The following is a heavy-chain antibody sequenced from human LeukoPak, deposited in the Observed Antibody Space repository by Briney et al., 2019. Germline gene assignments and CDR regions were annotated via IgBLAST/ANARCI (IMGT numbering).Heavy chain of an antibody. CDR2: MSPNGDST. CDR3: ARDNSDTVKGECSGACYWWFDP. CDR1: GYPFTKFY. Sequence: ASVKVSCTASGYPFTKFYMHWVRQAPGHGLEWIGLMSPNGDSTLYSQKFQGRVTMTRDTSTSTDYMELSSLRSVDTAVYYCARDNSDTVKGECSGACYWWFDPWGQGTLVTVSS. J-gene: IGHJ5*02. D-gene: IGHD6-19*01. V-gene: IGHV1-46*01.